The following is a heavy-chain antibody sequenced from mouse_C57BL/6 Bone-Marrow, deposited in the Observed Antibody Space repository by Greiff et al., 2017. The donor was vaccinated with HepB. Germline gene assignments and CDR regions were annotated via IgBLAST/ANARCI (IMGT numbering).Heavy chain of an antibody. CDR2: IYPRSGNT. Sequence: VQLQQSGAELARPGASVKLSCKASGYTFTSYGISWVKQRTGQGLEWIGEIYPRSGNTYYNEKFKGKATLTADKSSSTAYMELRSLTSDDSAVYFCARGLLRSFYYFDYWGQGTTLTVSS. CDR1: GYTFTSYG. D-gene: IGHD1-1*01. J-gene: IGHJ2*01. CDR3: ARGLLRSFYYFDY. V-gene: IGHV1-81*01.